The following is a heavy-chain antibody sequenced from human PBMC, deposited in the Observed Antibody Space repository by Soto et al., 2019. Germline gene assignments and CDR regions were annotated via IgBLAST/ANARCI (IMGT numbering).Heavy chain of an antibody. CDR3: ARRQSSSWFGL. J-gene: IGHJ5*02. CDR1: GGSISSSSYY. V-gene: IGHV4-39*01. CDR2: IYYSGST. D-gene: IGHD6-13*01. Sequence: PSETLSLTCAVPGGSISSSSYYWGWIRQPPGKGLEWIGSIYYSGSTYYNPSLQSRVTISVDSSKNQFSLKLSSVTAADTAVYYCARRQSSSWFGLWGQGTLVTVSS.